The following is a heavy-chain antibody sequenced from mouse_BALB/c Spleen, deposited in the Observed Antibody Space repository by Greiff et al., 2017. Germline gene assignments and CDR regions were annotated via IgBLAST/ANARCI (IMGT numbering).Heavy chain of an antibody. J-gene: IGHJ4*01. CDR2: INPYNGDT. CDR1: GYSFTGYF. V-gene: IGHV1-37*01. CDR3: GREGYYGYDGDAMDY. Sequence: LVESGPELVKPGASVKISCKASGYSFTGYFMNWVKQSHGKSLEWIGRINPYNGDTFYNQKFKGKATLTVDKSSSTAHMELLSLTSEDSAVYYCGREGYYGYDGDAMDYWGQGTSVTVSS. D-gene: IGHD2-2*01.